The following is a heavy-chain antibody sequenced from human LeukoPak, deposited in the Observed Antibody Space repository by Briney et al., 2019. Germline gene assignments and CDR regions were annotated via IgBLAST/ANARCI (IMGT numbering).Heavy chain of an antibody. Sequence: GGSLRLSCAASGFTFSSYEMNWVRQAPGKGLEWGSYISSSGSTIYYADSVKGRFTISRDNAKNSLYLQMNSLRAEDTAVYYCARDEETYGSGIDYWGQGTLVTVSS. CDR3: ARDEETYGSGIDY. J-gene: IGHJ4*02. CDR1: GFTFSSYE. CDR2: ISSSGSTI. D-gene: IGHD3-10*01. V-gene: IGHV3-48*03.